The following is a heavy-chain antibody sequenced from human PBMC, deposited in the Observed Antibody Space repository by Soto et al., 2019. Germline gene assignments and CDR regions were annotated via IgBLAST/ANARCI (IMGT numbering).Heavy chain of an antibody. Sequence: PGESLKISCKGSGYIFTSSWIGWVRQMPGKGLEWMGIIYPGDSDTRYSPSFQGQVTISADKSISTAYLQWSSLKASDTAMYYCARPREAGKNYYGVDVWGQGTTVTVSS. CDR1: GYIFTSSW. CDR2: IYPGDSDT. CDR3: ARPREAGKNYYGVDV. V-gene: IGHV5-51*01. D-gene: IGHD6-19*01. J-gene: IGHJ6*02.